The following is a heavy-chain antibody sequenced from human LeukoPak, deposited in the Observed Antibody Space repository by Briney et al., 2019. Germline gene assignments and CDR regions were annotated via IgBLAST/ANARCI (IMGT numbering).Heavy chain of an antibody. V-gene: IGHV4-59*01. CDR3: ARSAYCSSSTCYAFNY. Sequence: PSETLSLTCTVSGGSISSYYWSWIRQPPGKGLEWIGYVSYSGTTNYNPSLKSRVTISVDTSKNQFSLNLSSVTAADTAVYYCARSAYCSSSTCYAFNYWGQGTLVTVSS. D-gene: IGHD2-2*01. J-gene: IGHJ4*02. CDR1: GGSISSYY. CDR2: VSYSGTT.